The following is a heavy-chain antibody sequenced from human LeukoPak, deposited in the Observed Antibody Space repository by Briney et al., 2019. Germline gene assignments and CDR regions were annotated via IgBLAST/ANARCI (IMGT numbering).Heavy chain of an antibody. V-gene: IGHV4-34*01. CDR3: AGTSSSSTWFDP. CDR1: GGSFSGYY. J-gene: IGHJ5*02. CDR2: INHSGST. Sequence: PSETLSLTCAVYGGSFSGYYWSWIRQPPGKGLEWIGEINHSGSTNYNPSLKSRVTISVDTSKNQFSLTLSSVTAADTAVYYCAGTSSSSTWFDPWGQGTLVTVSS. D-gene: IGHD6-6*01.